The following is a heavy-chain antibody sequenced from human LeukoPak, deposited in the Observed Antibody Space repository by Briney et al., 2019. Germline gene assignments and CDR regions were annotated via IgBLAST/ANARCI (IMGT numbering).Heavy chain of an antibody. Sequence: GRSLRLSCAASGFTFSSYAMHWVRQAPGKGLERVAVISYDGSNKYYADSVKGRFTISRDNSKNTLYLQMNSLRAEDTAVYYCARVPYDILTGYLSDWGQGTLVTVSS. CDR1: GFTFSSYA. CDR2: ISYDGSNK. CDR3: ARVPYDILTGYLSD. J-gene: IGHJ4*02. V-gene: IGHV3-30-3*01. D-gene: IGHD3-9*01.